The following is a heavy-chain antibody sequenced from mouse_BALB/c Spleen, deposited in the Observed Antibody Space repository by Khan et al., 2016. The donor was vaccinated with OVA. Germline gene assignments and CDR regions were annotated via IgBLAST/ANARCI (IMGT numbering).Heavy chain of an antibody. CDR1: GFSFSSYS. D-gene: IGHD1-1*01. J-gene: IGHJ2*01. Sequence: EVELVESGGGLLRPGGSLKLSCAASGFSFSSYSMSWVRQTPDKRLEWVATISSGGSYTYYPDSVKGRFTISRDNAKNTLYLQMSSLKSEDTAMYCCTRDRSYYGSSAYFDYWGQGTTLTVSS. CDR2: ISSGGSYT. V-gene: IGHV5-6-4*01. CDR3: TRDRSYYGSSAYFDY.